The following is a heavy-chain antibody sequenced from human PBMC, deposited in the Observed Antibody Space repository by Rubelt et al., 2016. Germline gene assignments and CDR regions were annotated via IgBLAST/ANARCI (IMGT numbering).Heavy chain of an antibody. CDR1: GFTVSSNY. CDR2: SGSGGST. J-gene: IGHJ5*01. D-gene: IGHD6-19*01. V-gene: IGHV3-66*03. Sequence: EVQLVESGGGLIQPGGSLRLSCAASGFTVSSNYMSWVRQAPGKGLEWVSAISGSGGSTYYADSVKGRFTVSRDNSRYTLFLQMNSLRAEDTAVYYCARAPPGYSSAWLDSWGQGTLVTVSS. CDR3: ARAPPGYSSAWLDS.